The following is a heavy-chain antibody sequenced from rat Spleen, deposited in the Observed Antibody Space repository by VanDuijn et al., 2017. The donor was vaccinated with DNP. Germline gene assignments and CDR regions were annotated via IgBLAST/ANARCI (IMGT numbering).Heavy chain of an antibody. CDR3: TTFDDY. V-gene: IGHV5-20*01. CDR2: IGSDGYAP. Sequence: EVQLVESGGGLVQPGRSLKLSCAASGFTFSDYYMAWVRQAPTKGLEWVAYIGSDGYAPYYGDSVKGRFTISRYNTKSTLYLQMNSLRSEDMATYYCTTFDDYWGQGVMVTVSS. CDR1: GFTFSDYY. J-gene: IGHJ2*01.